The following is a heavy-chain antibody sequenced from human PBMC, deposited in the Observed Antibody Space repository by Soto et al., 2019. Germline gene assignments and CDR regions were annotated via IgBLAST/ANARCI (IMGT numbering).Heavy chain of an antibody. CDR3: ARLGGYYQAFDQ. D-gene: IGHD3-22*01. Sequence: SETLSLTCTVSGGSISNYYLGWFRQPPGKGLEWVGYIYYSGSTTYSPSLKSRVTISVDTSKNQFSLKLDSVTAADTAVYYCARLGGYYQAFDQWGQGSLVTVSS. CDR2: IYYSGST. V-gene: IGHV4-59*08. CDR1: GGSISNYY. J-gene: IGHJ4*02.